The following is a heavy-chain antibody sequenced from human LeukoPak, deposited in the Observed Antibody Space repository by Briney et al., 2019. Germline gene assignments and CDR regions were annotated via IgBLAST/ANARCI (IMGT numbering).Heavy chain of an antibody. D-gene: IGHD3-22*01. J-gene: IGHJ4*02. CDR1: GFTFSSYA. V-gene: IGHV3-23*01. Sequence: GGSLRLSCAASGFTFSSYAMSWVRQAPGKGLEWVSAISGSGGSTYYAGSVKGRFTISRDNSKNTLYLQMNSLRAEDTAVYYCTRHGKDSGYQTYWGQGTLVTVSS. CDR3: TRHGKDSGYQTY. CDR2: ISGSGGST.